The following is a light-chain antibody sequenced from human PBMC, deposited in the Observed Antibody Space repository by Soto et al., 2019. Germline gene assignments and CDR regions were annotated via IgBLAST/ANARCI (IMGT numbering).Light chain of an antibody. V-gene: IGKV3-20*01. CDR2: GAS. J-gene: IGKJ4*01. Sequence: EIVLTQSPGTLSLSPGERATLSCRASQSVSRNYLAWYQQKLGQAPRLLIYGASSRATGIPDRFSGSGSGTDFTLTISRLEPEDFALYYCQQYDISPLTFGGGTKVEIK. CDR3: QQYDISPLT. CDR1: QSVSRNY.